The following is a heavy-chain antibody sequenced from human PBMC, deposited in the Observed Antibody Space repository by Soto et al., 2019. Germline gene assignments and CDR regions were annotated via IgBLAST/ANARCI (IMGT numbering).Heavy chain of an antibody. CDR2: INPSGGST. D-gene: IGHD2-21*02. Sequence: ASVKVSCKASGYTFTSYYMHWVRQAPGQGLEWMGIINPSGGSTSYAQKFQGRVTMTRDTSTSTVYMELSSLRSEDAAVYYCARGSDPFEVVTAIQAFDYWGQGTLVTVSS. CDR1: GYTFTSYY. V-gene: IGHV1-46*01. J-gene: IGHJ4*02. CDR3: ARGSDPFEVVTAIQAFDY.